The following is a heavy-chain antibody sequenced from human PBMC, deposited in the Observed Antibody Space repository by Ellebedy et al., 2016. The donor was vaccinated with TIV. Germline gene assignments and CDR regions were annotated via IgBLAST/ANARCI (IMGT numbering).Heavy chain of an antibody. CDR2: MWSGGLS. D-gene: IGHD3-22*01. CDR3: ATRHFGGYNI. V-gene: IGHV3-53*01. CDR1: GFSVTDNY. J-gene: IGHJ3*02. Sequence: GESLKISCAASGFSVTDNYMTWVRQAPGKGLEWVSVMWSGGLSYYADSVKGRSTSSRDGSRNTLYLQVNSLRLEDTATYYCATRHFGGYNIWGRGTVVTVS.